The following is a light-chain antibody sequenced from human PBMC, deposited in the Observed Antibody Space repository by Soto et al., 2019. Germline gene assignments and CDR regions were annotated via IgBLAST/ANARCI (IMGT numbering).Light chain of an antibody. V-gene: IGLV2-14*01. J-gene: IGLJ1*01. CDR2: EVA. Sequence: QSVLTQPASVSGSPGQSITISCSGTSNDVGGYNSVSWYRQYPGKAPKLIIYEVANRPSGVSDRFSGSKSGNTASLTISGLQADDEADYYCYSYRGTSTRYVFGTGTKLTVL. CDR1: SNDVGGYNS. CDR3: YSYRGTSTRYV.